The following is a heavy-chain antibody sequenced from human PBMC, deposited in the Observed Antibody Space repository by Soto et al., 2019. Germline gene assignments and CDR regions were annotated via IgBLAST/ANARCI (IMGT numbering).Heavy chain of an antibody. CDR3: ARLGIVGSGSYLLNDY. Sequence: SETLSLTCTVSGGSISSYYWSWIRQPPGKGLEWIGYIYYSGSTNYNPSLKSRVTISVDTSKNQFSLKLSSVTAADTAVYYCARLGIVGSGSYLLNDYWGQGTLVTVSS. CDR1: GGSISSYY. V-gene: IGHV4-59*08. CDR2: IYYSGST. D-gene: IGHD3-10*01. J-gene: IGHJ4*02.